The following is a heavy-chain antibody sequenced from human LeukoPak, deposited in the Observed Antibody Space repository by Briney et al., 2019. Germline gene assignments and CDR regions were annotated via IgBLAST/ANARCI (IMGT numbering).Heavy chain of an antibody. D-gene: IGHD3-10*01. CDR3: ARSKVVRGVPLAINWFDP. CDR2: IYPGDSDT. Sequence: GESLKISCKGSGYSFTSYWIGWVRQMPGKGLEWMGIIYPGDSDTRYSPSFQGQVTISADKSISTAYLQWSSLKASDTAMYYCARSKVVRGVPLAINWFDPWGQGTLVTVSS. V-gene: IGHV5-51*01. CDR1: GYSFTSYW. J-gene: IGHJ5*02.